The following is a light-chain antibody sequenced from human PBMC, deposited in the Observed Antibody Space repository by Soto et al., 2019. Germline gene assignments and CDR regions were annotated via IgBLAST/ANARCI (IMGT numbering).Light chain of an antibody. V-gene: IGKV3-11*01. CDR1: QSVSSY. J-gene: IGKJ4*01. CDR3: QQRSNWPLT. Sequence: PGERATLSCRASQSVSSYLAWYQQKPGQAPRLLIYDASNRATGIPARFSGSGSGTDFTLTINNLEPEDFALYHCQQRSNWPLTFGGGTKVEIK. CDR2: DAS.